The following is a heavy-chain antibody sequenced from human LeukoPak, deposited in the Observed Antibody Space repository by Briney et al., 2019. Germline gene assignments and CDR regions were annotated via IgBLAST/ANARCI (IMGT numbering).Heavy chain of an antibody. D-gene: IGHD3-22*01. V-gene: IGHV1-18*01. CDR3: ARDWVGYYDSSGYHYYYYYYMDV. CDR1: GYTFTSYG. CDR2: ISAYNGNT. J-gene: IGHJ6*03. Sequence: ASVKVSCKASGYTFTSYGISWVRQAPGQGLEWMGWISAYNGNTNYAQKLQGRVTMTTDTSTSTAYMELRSLRSDDTAVYYCARDWVGYYDSSGYHYYYYYYMDVWGKGTTVTISS.